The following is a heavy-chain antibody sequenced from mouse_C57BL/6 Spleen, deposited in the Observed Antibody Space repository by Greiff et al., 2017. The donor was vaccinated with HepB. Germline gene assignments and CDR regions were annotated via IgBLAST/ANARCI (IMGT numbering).Heavy chain of an antibody. Sequence: QVQLQQSGPELVKPGASVKISCKASGYAFSSSWMNWVKQRPGKGLEWIGRIYPGDGDTNYNGKFKGKATLTADKSSSTAYMQLSSLTSEDSAVYFFAYSNYVPLGYWGQGTTLTVSS. CDR1: GYAFSSSW. CDR2: IYPGDGDT. D-gene: IGHD2-5*01. J-gene: IGHJ2*01. CDR3: AYSNYVPLGY. V-gene: IGHV1-82*01.